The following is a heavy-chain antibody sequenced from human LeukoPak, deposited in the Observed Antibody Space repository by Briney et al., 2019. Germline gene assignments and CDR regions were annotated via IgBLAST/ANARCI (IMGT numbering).Heavy chain of an antibody. CDR3: ARDPHLAEGRIAAAGISFDP. V-gene: IGHV1-46*01. CDR1: GYTFTSYY. CDR2: INPSGGST. D-gene: IGHD6-13*01. J-gene: IGHJ5*02. Sequence: ASVTVSCKASGYTFTSYYMHWVRQAPGQGLEWMGIINPSGGSTSYAQKFQGRVTMTRDTSTSTVYMELSSLRSEDTAVYYCARDPHLAEGRIAAAGISFDPWGQGTLVTVSS.